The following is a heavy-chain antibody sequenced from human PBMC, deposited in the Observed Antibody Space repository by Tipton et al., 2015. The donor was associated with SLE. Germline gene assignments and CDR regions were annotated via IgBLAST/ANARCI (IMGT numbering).Heavy chain of an antibody. CDR3: ARHMVNMCDY. CDR1: GASISSYY. CDR2: IYTSGST. D-gene: IGHD2-21*01. J-gene: IGHJ4*02. Sequence: TLSLTCTVSGASISSYYWSWIRQPPGNGLQWIGYIYTSGSTNYNPSLKSRVTISVDTSKNQFSLKVKSVTAADTAVYFCARHMVNMCDYWGQGTLVTVSS. V-gene: IGHV4-4*08.